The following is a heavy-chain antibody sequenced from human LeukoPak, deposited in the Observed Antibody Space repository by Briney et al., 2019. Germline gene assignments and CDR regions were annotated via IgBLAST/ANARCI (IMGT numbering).Heavy chain of an antibody. J-gene: IGHJ4*02. CDR1: GFTFGSYA. Sequence: GGSLRLSCAASGFTFGSYAMSWVRQAPGKGLEWVSLISPSGDRTSNADSVEGRFTISRDNPRNTLYLQMSSLRDEDTAVYYCANMHGCYDGSGYWVQWGQGTLVTVSS. CDR2: ISPSGDRT. D-gene: IGHD3-22*01. V-gene: IGHV3-23*01. CDR3: ANMHGCYDGSGYWVQ.